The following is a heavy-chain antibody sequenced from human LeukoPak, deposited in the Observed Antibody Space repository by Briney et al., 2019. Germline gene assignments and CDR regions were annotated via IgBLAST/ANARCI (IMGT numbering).Heavy chain of an antibody. CDR3: ASGSCSGGSCYSASPLDY. V-gene: IGHV1-46*01. CDR2: INPSGGST. Sequence: ASVKVSCKASGYTFTSYYMHWVRHAPGQGLEWMGIINPSGGSTSYAQKFQGRVTMTRDTSTSTVYMELSSLRSEDTAVYYCASGSCSGGSCYSASPLDYWGQGTLVTVSS. D-gene: IGHD2-15*01. J-gene: IGHJ4*02. CDR1: GYTFTSYY.